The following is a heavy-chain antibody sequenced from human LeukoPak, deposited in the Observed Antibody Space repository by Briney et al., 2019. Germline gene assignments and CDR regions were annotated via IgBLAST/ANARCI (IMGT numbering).Heavy chain of an antibody. V-gene: IGHV4-59*08. Sequence: SETLSLTCTVSGASISSYYWSWIRQPPGKGLEWIGYIFNSGSTSYNPSLKSRGSISEDTSKNHFSLRLSSVSAADTAVYYCARRPAYCSGGICYVRAFDIWGQGTMVTVSS. CDR2: IFNSGST. J-gene: IGHJ3*02. CDR3: ARRPAYCSGGICYVRAFDI. CDR1: GASISSYY. D-gene: IGHD2-15*01.